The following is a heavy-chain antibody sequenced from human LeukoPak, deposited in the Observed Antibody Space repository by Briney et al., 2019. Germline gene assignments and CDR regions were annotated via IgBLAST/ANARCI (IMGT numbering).Heavy chain of an antibody. CDR1: GFTFSSYE. D-gene: IGHD5-24*01. J-gene: IGHJ6*02. V-gene: IGHV3-48*03. Sequence: GGSLRLSCAASGFTFSSYEMNWVRQAPGKGLEWVSYISNIDSTTHYADSVKGRFTISRDNAQNSLYLQMSSLRAEDTAVYYCARVEDGYGGYYLGMDVWGQGTTVTVSS. CDR3: ARVEDGYGGYYLGMDV. CDR2: ISNIDSTT.